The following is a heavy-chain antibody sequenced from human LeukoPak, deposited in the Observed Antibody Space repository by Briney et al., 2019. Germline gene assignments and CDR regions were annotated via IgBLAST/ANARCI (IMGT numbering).Heavy chain of an antibody. Sequence: PGGSLRLSCAASGFTFSYHWMTWVRQAPGKGLEWVANIKQDGSEKYYVDSVKGRFTISRDNAKNSLYLQMNSLRAEDTAVYYCARGILLAYWGQGTLVTVSS. CDR3: ARGILLAY. CDR1: GFTFSYHW. D-gene: IGHD2/OR15-2a*01. J-gene: IGHJ4*02. CDR2: IKQDGSEK. V-gene: IGHV3-7*04.